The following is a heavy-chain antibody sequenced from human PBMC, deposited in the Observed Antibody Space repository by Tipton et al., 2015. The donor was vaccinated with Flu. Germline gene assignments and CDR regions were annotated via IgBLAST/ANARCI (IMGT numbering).Heavy chain of an antibody. CDR2: ILPAGSRT. D-gene: IGHD3-16*01. CDR3: VRVQISYGMPAAFLFEY. J-gene: IGHJ4*02. V-gene: IGHV5-51*03. Sequence: QSGAEVMRPGKSLKISCKASGYSFSTDWIGWVRQVPDKGLEWMGIILPAGSRTTYSPSVQGQVTISVDKSVNTAFLQWSSLKASDTAMYYCVRVQISYGMPAAFLFEYWGQGTLVTVSS. CDR1: GYSFSTDW.